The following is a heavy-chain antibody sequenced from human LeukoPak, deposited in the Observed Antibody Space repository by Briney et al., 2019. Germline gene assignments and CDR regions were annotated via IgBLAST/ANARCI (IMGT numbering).Heavy chain of an antibody. D-gene: IGHD5-12*01. J-gene: IGHJ4*02. CDR2: INPNSGGT. V-gene: IGHV1-2*06. CDR3: SSHSGYDSDFDY. CDR1: GYTFTGYY. Sequence: GASVKVSCKASGYTFTGYYMHWVRQAPGQGLEWMGRINPNSGGTNYAQKFQGRDTMTRDTSISTAYMELSRLRSDDTAVYYCSSHSGYDSDFDYWGQGTLVTVSS.